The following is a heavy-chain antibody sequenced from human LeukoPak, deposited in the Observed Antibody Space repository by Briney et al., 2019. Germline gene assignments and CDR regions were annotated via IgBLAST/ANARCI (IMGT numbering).Heavy chain of an antibody. J-gene: IGHJ6*02. D-gene: IGHD6-6*01. CDR1: GYTFTAYH. CDR2: INANSGGT. Sequence: GASVKVSCKASGYTFTAYHMHWVRQAPGQGFEWMGWINANSGGTNYAQKFQGRVTMTRDTSISTAYMELSRLRSDDTAVYFCARDLWGSSSFYLDVWGQGTTVTVSS. V-gene: IGHV1-2*02. CDR3: ARDLWGSSSFYLDV.